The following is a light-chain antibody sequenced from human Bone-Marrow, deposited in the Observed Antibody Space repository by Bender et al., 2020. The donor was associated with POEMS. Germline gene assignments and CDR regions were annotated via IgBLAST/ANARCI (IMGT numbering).Light chain of an antibody. CDR1: NLGNRY. CDR3: SSYAGGYSLV. CDR2: QDR. Sequence: SYELTQPPSVSVSPGQTASITCSAENLGNRYVCWYQQKTGQSPVLVIYQDRGRPSGIPERFSGSKSGNTASLTVSGLQAEDEADFYCSSYAGGYSLVFGGGTRLTVL. J-gene: IGLJ2*01. V-gene: IGLV3-1*01.